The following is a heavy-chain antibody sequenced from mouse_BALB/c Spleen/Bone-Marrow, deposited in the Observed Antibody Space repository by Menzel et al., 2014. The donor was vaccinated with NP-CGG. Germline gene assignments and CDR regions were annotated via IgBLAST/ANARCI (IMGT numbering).Heavy chain of an antibody. D-gene: IGHD1-1*01. CDR1: GFNIKDTY. CDR2: IDPANGNT. J-gene: IGHJ3*01. Sequence: DVQLQESGAELVKPGASVKLSCTASGFNIKDTYMHWVKQRPEQGLEWLGMIDPANGNTKYDPKFQGKATITADTSSNTAYLQLSSLTYEDTAVYYCARYYFGSSLFAYWGQGTLVTVS. V-gene: IGHV14-3*02. CDR3: ARYYFGSSLFAY.